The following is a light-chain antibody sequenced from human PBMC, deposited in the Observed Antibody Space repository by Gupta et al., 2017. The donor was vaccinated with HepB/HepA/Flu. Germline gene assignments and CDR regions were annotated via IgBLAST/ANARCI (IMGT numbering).Light chain of an antibody. CDR2: GEN. V-gene: IGLV3-19*01. J-gene: IGLJ2*01. CDR3: QYRERSGNHL. CDR1: SLRSDY. Sequence: SSELTQDPAVSVALGQTVRITCQGDSLRSDYASWYQQKPGQAPVVVSYGENNRHSGIPDRFSGSSSGTTAFLNITGDQAEDEAYYDCQYRERSGNHLFGGGTKLTVL.